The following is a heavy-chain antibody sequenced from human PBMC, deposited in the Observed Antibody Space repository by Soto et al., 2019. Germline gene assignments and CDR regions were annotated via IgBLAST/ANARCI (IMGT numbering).Heavy chain of an antibody. Sequence: QVQLQESGPGLVKPSETLSLICAGSGVSINSYYWSWIRQPPGKALEWIGYIYYSGTTNYNPSLKSRVTLSVDTSKNQFSLRLSSVTAAATAVYYCARAGGRYAITAYDVWGPGTLVTVSS. V-gene: IGHV4-59*01. J-gene: IGHJ3*01. CDR3: ARAGGRYAITAYDV. CDR1: GVSINSYY. CDR2: IYYSGTT. D-gene: IGHD1-26*01.